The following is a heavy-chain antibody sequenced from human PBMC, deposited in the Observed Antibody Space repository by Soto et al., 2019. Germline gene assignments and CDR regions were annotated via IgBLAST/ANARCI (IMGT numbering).Heavy chain of an antibody. Sequence: HRQRLEWMGWINAGNGNTKYSQKFQGRVTITRDTSASTAYMELSSLRSEDTAVYYCARDRPTTTYYYYGMDVWGQGTKVTVSS. CDR3: ARDRPTTTYYYYGMDV. V-gene: IGHV1-3*01. D-gene: IGHD4-17*01. J-gene: IGHJ6*02. CDR2: INAGNGNT.